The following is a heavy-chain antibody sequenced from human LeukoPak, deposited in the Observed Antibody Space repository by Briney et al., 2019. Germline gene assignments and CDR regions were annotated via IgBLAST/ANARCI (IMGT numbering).Heavy chain of an antibody. Sequence: SEALSLTCAVYGGSFSDYWGWIRQPPGKGLEWIGEINHSGRTYYNPSLKSRVTISVDTSKNQFSLNLSSVTAADTAVYYCARDVVVVPAAIHYGMDVWGQGTTVTVSS. CDR2: INHSGRT. CDR1: GGSFSDY. J-gene: IGHJ6*02. CDR3: ARDVVVVPAAIHYGMDV. V-gene: IGHV4-34*01. D-gene: IGHD2-2*01.